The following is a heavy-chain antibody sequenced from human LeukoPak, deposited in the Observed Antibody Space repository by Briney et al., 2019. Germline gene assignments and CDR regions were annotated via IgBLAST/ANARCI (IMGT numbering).Heavy chain of an antibody. V-gene: IGHV4-4*07. J-gene: IGHJ4*02. Sequence: SETLSLTCTVSGGSISNYYWSWIRQPAGKGLEWIGHVYTSGRVNYNPSLESRVTMSMDTSKNQFFLNLISVTAADTAVYYCARVARHDYTYYPGGNYFDYWGQGTLVTVSS. CDR1: GGSISNYY. CDR2: VYTSGRV. D-gene: IGHD4-11*01. CDR3: ARVARHDYTYYPGGNYFDY.